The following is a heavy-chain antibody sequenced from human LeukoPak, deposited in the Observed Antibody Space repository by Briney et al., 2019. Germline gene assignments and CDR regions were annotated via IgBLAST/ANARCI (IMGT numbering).Heavy chain of an antibody. Sequence: ETLSLTCTVSGGSIGSFYWTWIRQPPGKGLEWVSGIGGSGNNTYYADSVKGRFTISRDNSKNTLYLQMNSLRAEDTAVYYCARKAGYYYGSGDHWGQGTLVTVSS. CDR3: ARKAGYYYGSGDH. J-gene: IGHJ4*02. V-gene: IGHV3-23*01. CDR2: IGGSGNNT. D-gene: IGHD3-10*01. CDR1: GGSIGSFY.